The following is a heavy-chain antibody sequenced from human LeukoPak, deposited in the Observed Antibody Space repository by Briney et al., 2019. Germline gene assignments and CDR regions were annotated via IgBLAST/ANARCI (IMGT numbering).Heavy chain of an antibody. V-gene: IGHV4-4*07. CDR3: ARASYCSENICYNLAWFGP. Sequence: SETLSLTCTVSGGSMKNFYWSWIRQSAGRGLEWIGRIFSTGITNYNPSLKSRVTMLVDTAKIQFSLKLTSVTDADTAIYYCARASYCSENICYNLAWFGPWGQGTPVTVSS. CDR2: IFSTGIT. D-gene: IGHD2-2*02. J-gene: IGHJ5*02. CDR1: GGSMKNFY.